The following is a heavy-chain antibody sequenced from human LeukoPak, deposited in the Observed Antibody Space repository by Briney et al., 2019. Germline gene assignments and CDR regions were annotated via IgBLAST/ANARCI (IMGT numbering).Heavy chain of an antibody. CDR3: ARVPRGDGWFDP. CDR2: INHSGST. Sequence: SETLSLTCAVYGGSFGGYYWSWIRQPPGKGLEWIGEINHSGSTNYSPSLKSRVTISVDTSKNQFSLKLSSVTAADTAVYYCARVPRGDGWFDPWGQGTLVTVSS. D-gene: IGHD3-10*01. CDR1: GGSFGGYY. V-gene: IGHV4-34*01. J-gene: IGHJ5*02.